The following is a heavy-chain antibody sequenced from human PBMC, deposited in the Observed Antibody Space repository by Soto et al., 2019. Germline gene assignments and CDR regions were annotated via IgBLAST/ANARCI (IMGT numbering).Heavy chain of an antibody. Sequence: HPGGSLRLSCAASGFTFSSYAMHWVRQAPGKGLEWVAVISYDGSNKYYADSVKGRFTISRDNSKNTLYLQMNSLRAEDTAVYYCARDYDFWSGTLDYWGQGTLVTVSS. D-gene: IGHD3-3*01. CDR2: ISYDGSNK. J-gene: IGHJ4*02. V-gene: IGHV3-30-3*01. CDR3: ARDYDFWSGTLDY. CDR1: GFTFSSYA.